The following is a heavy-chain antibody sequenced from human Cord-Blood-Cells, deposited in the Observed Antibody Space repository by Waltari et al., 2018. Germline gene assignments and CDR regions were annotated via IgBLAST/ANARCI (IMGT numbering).Heavy chain of an antibody. CDR2: INPNSGGT. CDR3: ARVWAAAGFFDY. J-gene: IGHJ4*02. V-gene: IGHV1-2*04. CDR1: GYTSTGSY. D-gene: IGHD6-13*01. Sequence: HVQLAQPGAEVKKPGASVKVSCKASGYTSTGSYLHWARQAPGQGLEWMGWINPNSGGTNYAQKFQGWVTMTRDTSISTAYMELSRLRSDDTAVYYCARVWAAAGFFDYWGQGTLVTVSS.